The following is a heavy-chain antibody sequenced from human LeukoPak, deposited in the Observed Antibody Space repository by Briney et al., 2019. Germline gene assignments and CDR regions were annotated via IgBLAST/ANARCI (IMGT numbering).Heavy chain of an antibody. CDR3: ARDAPYYYGSGSYYS. CDR1: GGSISSSS. CDR2: ISSSSSTI. Sequence: ETLSLTCTVSGGSISSSSYYWGWIRQPPGKGLEWVSYISSSSSTIYYADSVKGRFTISRDNAKNSLYLQMNSLRAEDTAVYYCARDAPYYYGSGSYYSWGQGTLVTVSS. V-gene: IGHV3-48*01. D-gene: IGHD3-10*01. J-gene: IGHJ4*02.